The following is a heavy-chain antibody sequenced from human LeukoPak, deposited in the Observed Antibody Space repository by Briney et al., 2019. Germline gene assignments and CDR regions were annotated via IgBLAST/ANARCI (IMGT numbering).Heavy chain of an antibody. Sequence: GGSLRLSCAASGFTFSSYSMNWVRQAPGKGLEWVSYISSSISTIYYADSVKGRFTISRDNAKNSLYLEMNSLSAEDTAVYYCARDGDGHFDYWGQGTLVTVSS. D-gene: IGHD4-17*01. CDR2: ISSSISTI. CDR1: GFTFSSYS. J-gene: IGHJ4*02. V-gene: IGHV3-48*04. CDR3: ARDGDGHFDY.